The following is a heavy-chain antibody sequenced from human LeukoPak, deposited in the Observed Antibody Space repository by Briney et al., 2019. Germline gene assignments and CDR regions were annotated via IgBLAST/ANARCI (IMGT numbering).Heavy chain of an antibody. CDR2: LYSGGGA. J-gene: IGHJ4*02. V-gene: IGHV3-53*01. CDR1: GFTVSNSY. Sequence: GGSLRLSCAASGFTVSNSYMSWVRQAPGKGLEWVSVLYSGGGAYYTDSVRGRFTISRDSSKNTLYLQMNSLRADDTAVYYCVGQTHKDYWGQGTLVTVSS. CDR3: VGQTHKDY.